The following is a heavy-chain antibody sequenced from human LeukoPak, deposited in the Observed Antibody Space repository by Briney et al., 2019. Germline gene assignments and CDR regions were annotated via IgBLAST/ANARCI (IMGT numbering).Heavy chain of an antibody. CDR3: AKAPYGSGSYYVDY. D-gene: IGHD3-10*01. Sequence: GGSLRLSCAASGFTFSNYAMSWVRQAPGKGLEWVSAISGSGGSTYYADSVKGRFTISRDNSKNTLYLQMNSLRAEDTAVYYCAKAPYGSGSYYVDYWGQGTLVTVSS. V-gene: IGHV3-23*01. CDR1: GFTFSNYA. CDR2: ISGSGGST. J-gene: IGHJ4*02.